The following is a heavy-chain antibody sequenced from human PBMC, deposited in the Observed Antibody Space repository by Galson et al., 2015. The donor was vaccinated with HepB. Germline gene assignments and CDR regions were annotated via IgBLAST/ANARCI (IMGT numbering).Heavy chain of an antibody. CDR1: GYTFTHYY. CDR3: ARSSLYKWNGFDAFGI. V-gene: IGHV1-2*02. CDR2: VNPNGGGT. J-gene: IGHJ3*02. Sequence: SVKVSCKASGYTFTHYYIHWVRQAPGQGLEWMGWVNPNGGGTDYAQKFQGRVTLTGDTSISTAYMELSDMKSDDTAVYYCARSSLYKWNGFDAFGIWGQGTLVTVSS. D-gene: IGHD1-1*01.